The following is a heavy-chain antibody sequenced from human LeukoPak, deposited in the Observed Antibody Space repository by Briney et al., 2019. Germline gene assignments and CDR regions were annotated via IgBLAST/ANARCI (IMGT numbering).Heavy chain of an antibody. CDR3: AKGRPAGVSDTPAFDH. D-gene: IGHD2-2*01. CDR1: GFTFNSFG. Sequence: GGSLRLSCAASGFTFNSFGMHWVRQAPGKGLEWVAFIGSDGSEKFYGDSLKGRVTISRDNSKKIPYLQMNSARLEDTAVYYCAKGRPAGVSDTPAFDHWGQGKLVIVSS. CDR2: IGSDGSEK. V-gene: IGHV3-30*02. J-gene: IGHJ4*02.